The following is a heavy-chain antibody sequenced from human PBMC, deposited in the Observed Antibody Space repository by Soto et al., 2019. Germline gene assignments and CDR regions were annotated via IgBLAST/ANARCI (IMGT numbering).Heavy chain of an antibody. CDR3: ARSPMIVVVYDAFDI. CDR1: GFTVSSNY. Sequence: GGSLRLSCAASGFTVSSNYMSWVRQAPGKGLEWVSVIYSGGSTYYADSVKGRFTISRDNSKNTLYLQMNSLRAEDTAVYYCARSPMIVVVYDAFDIWGQGTMVTVSS. D-gene: IGHD3-22*01. V-gene: IGHV3-66*01. CDR2: IYSGGST. J-gene: IGHJ3*02.